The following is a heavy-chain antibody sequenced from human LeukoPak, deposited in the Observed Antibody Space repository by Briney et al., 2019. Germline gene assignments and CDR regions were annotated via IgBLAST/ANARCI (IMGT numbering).Heavy chain of an antibody. D-gene: IGHD4-23*01. CDR3: AKGNSGNYGGNSGFDY. CDR1: GFTFDDYA. Sequence: GGSLRLSCAASGFTFDDYAMHWVRQAPGKGLEWVSGISWNSGSIGYADSVKGRFSISRDNAKNSLSLQMNSLRAEDMALYYCAKGNSGNYGGNSGFDYWGQGTLVTVSS. V-gene: IGHV3-9*03. J-gene: IGHJ4*02. CDR2: ISWNSGSI.